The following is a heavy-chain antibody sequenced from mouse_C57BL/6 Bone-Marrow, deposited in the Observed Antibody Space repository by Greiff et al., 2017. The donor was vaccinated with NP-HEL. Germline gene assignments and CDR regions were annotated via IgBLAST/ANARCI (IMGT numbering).Heavy chain of an antibody. CDR1: GYTFTSYW. CDR3: ARCPCITTAVYFDV. Sequence: QVQLQQPGAELVKPGASVKLSCKASGYTFTSYWMHWVKQRPGRGLEWIGRIDPSSGGTKYNEKFKSKATLTADKPSSTAYMQLSSLTSEDSAVYSCARCPCITTAVYFDVGCRGTTVTVSA. V-gene: IGHV1-72*01. D-gene: IGHD1-1*01. J-gene: IGHJ1*03. CDR2: IDPSSGGT.